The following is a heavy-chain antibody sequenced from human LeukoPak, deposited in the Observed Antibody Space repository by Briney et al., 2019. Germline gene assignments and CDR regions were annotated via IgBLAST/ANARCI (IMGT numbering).Heavy chain of an antibody. CDR3: ARGPKINPPSWDAVGWFDP. D-gene: IGHD1-26*01. Sequence: PGGSLRLSCAVSGFTFSRYDMHWVRKPRGKSLDWVSGIGTEGDTHYPDSVKGRFTISRENAKDYLYLQINNLRAGDTAVYYCARGPKINPPSWDAVGWFDPWGQGTLVTVSS. J-gene: IGHJ5*02. V-gene: IGHV3-13*01. CDR2: IGTEGDT. CDR1: GFTFSRYD.